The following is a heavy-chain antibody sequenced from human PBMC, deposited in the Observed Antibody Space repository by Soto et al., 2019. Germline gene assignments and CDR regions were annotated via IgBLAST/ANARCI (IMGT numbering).Heavy chain of an antibody. Sequence: EVQLLESGGGLVQPGGSLRLSCAASGFTFSSYAMSWVRQAPGKGLEWVSAISGSGGSTYYADSVKGRFTISRDNSKNTLYLQMNSLRAEDTAVYYCAKVEGDSRGYYLPVDYWGQGTLVTVSS. D-gene: IGHD3-22*01. J-gene: IGHJ4*02. V-gene: IGHV3-23*01. CDR1: GFTFSSYA. CDR3: AKVEGDSRGYYLPVDY. CDR2: ISGSGGST.